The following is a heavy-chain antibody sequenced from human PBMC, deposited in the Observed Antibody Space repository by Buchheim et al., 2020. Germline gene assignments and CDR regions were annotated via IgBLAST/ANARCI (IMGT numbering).Heavy chain of an antibody. V-gene: IGHV1-46*01. Sequence: QVQLVQSGAEVKKPGASVKVSCKASGYTFTSYYMHWVRQAPGQGLEWMGIINPSGGSTSYAQKFQGRVTMTRDASTSTVYMELSSLRSEDTAVYYCARMSSGPLYYYYGMDVWGQGTT. CDR1: GYTFTSYY. CDR3: ARMSSGPLYYYYGMDV. J-gene: IGHJ6*02. CDR2: INPSGGST. D-gene: IGHD6-19*01.